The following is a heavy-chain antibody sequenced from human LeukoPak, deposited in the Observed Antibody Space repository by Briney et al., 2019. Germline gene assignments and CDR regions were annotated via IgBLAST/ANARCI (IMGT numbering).Heavy chain of an antibody. J-gene: IGHJ4*02. V-gene: IGHV3-23*01. Sequence: PGGSLRLSCAASGFTFSSYAMSWVRQAPGKGLEWVSAISGSGGSTYYADSVKGRFTISRDNSKNTLYLQMNSLRAEDTAVYYCAKAPNAHYYGSGSYYETLFDYRGQGTLVTVSS. CDR3: AKAPNAHYYGSGSYYETLFDY. D-gene: IGHD3-10*01. CDR1: GFTFSSYA. CDR2: ISGSGGST.